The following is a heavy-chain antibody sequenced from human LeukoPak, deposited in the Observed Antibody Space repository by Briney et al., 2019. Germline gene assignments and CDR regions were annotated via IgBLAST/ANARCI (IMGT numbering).Heavy chain of an antibody. CDR1: GYTLTSYG. D-gene: IGHD6-13*01. CDR3: ARMYSSNWYYFDY. V-gene: IGHV1-18*01. J-gene: IGHJ4*02. CDR2: ISAYNGNT. Sequence: ASVKASCKASGYTLTSYGINWVRQAPGQGLEWMGWISAYNGNTNYAQKLQGRVTMTTDTSTSTVYMELRSLRSDDTAMYYCARMYSSNWYYFDYWGQGTLVTVSS.